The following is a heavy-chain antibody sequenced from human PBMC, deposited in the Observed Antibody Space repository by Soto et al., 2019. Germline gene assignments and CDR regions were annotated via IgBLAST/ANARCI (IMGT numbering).Heavy chain of an antibody. CDR1: GGSSSGYY. V-gene: IGHV4-34*01. CDR3: ARGSAAARPPNWFDP. CDR2: INHSGST. J-gene: IGHJ5*02. D-gene: IGHD6-13*01. Sequence: ETLSLTCAVYGGSSSGYYWSWIRQPPGKGLEWIGEINHSGSTNYNPSLKSRVTISVDTSKNQFSLKLSSVTAADTAVYYCARGSAAARPPNWFDPWGQGTLVTVSS.